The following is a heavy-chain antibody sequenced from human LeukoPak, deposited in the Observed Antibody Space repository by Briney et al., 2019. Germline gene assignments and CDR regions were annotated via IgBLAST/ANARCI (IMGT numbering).Heavy chain of an antibody. V-gene: IGHV4-59*01. CDR2: IYSRGST. CDR3: ARVKSWSGYNALDY. CDR1: GGSISSYY. D-gene: IGHD3-3*01. Sequence: SETLSLTCTVSGGSISSYYWSWIRQPPGKGLEWIGYIYSRGSTNYNPSLNSRVTISVDTSKNQFSLNLSSVTAADTAVYYCARVKSWSGYNALDYWGQGTLVTVSS. J-gene: IGHJ4*02.